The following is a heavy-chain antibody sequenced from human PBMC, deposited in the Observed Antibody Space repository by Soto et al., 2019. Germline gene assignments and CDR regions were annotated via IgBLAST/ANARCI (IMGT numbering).Heavy chain of an antibody. J-gene: IGHJ4*02. Sequence: SETLSLTCTVSGGSISGYYWSWIRQPPGKGLEWIGYIYYSGTTSYNPSLNSRVTMSVDTSKNQFSLKVSSVTAADTAVYYCARESYYGSGATVVAYWGQGTLVTVSS. CDR2: IYYSGTT. V-gene: IGHV4-59*01. D-gene: IGHD3-10*01. CDR1: GGSISGYY. CDR3: ARESYYGSGATVVAY.